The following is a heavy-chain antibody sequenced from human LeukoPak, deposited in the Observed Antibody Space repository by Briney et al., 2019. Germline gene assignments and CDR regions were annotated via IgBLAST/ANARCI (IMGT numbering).Heavy chain of an antibody. V-gene: IGHV3-23*01. J-gene: IGHJ4*02. D-gene: IGHD2-2*01. Sequence: GGSLRLSCAASGFTFSSYAMTWVRQAPDKGLEWVSDIRGSDGSTYYADSVKGRFTISRDDSQNTLYLQMNSLSAEDTAVYYCAKVETSGGANCYALDYWGQGTLVTVSS. CDR1: GFTFSSYA. CDR3: AKVETSGGANCYALDY. CDR2: IRGSDGST.